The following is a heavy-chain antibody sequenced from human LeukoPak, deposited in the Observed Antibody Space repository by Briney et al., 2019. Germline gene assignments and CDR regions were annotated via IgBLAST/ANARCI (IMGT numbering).Heavy chain of an antibody. J-gene: IGHJ3*02. V-gene: IGHV3-11*06. D-gene: IGHD1-1*01. CDR1: GFSLSDYY. Sequence: GGSLRLSCAASGFSLSDYYMTWIRQSPGKGLEWISYISGNSPYRTYADPVEGRFTVSRDNAQNSLHLQMNSLTAEDTAVYYCARGPLASLHAFDIWGQGTKVTVSS. CDR3: ARGPLASLHAFDI. CDR2: ISGNSPYR.